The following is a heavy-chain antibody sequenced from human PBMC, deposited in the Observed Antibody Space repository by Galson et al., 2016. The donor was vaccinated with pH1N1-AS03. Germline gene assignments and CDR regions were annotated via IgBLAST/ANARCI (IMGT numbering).Heavy chain of an antibody. D-gene: IGHD3-10*01. CDR1: GFSVGDNY. J-gene: IGHJ3*01. CDR2: MYSGGST. CDR3: ARARLLPDPLDV. V-gene: IGHV3-53*01. Sequence: FLRLSCAVSGFSVGDNYITWVRQAPGKGLEWVAVMYSGGSTYYADSVRGRFTISRDTSRDTVFLQMNSLRGDDSALYFCARARLLPDPLDVWGQGTMVTVSS.